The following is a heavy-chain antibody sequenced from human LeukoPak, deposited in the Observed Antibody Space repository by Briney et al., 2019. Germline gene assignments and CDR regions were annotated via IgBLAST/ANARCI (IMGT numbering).Heavy chain of an antibody. CDR2: INPSGGST. CDR3: ARGPSITMVRGGQWYYYMDV. Sequence: ASVKVSCKASGYTFTSYYIHWVRQAPGQGLEWMGLINPSGGSTNYAQKFQGRVAMTRDTSTSTVYMELSSLRSEDTAVYYCARGPSITMVRGGQWYYYMDVWGKGTTVTISS. J-gene: IGHJ6*03. CDR1: GYTFTSYY. D-gene: IGHD3-10*01. V-gene: IGHV1-46*01.